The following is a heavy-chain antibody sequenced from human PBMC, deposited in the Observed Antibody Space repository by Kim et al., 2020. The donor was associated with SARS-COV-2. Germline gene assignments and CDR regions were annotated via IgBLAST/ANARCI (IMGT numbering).Heavy chain of an antibody. CDR2: IYVTGSM. CDR1: GGSISNYY. J-gene: IGHJ4*02. V-gene: IGHV4-4*07. CDR3: AREAYVSEWFPTRELDFEY. D-gene: IGHD3-3*01. Sequence: SETLSLTCTVSGGSISNYYWSWIRRPAGKGLEWIGRIYVTGSMNVNPSLKSRVTMSGDTSKNQVSLKLTSVTAADTAVYYCAREAYVSEWFPTRELDFEYWGPGILVTVSS.